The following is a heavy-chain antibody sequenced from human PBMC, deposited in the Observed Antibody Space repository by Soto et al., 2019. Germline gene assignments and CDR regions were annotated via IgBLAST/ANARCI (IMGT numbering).Heavy chain of an antibody. CDR1: GFFFSSYT. Sequence: EVQLLESGGGLVQPAGSLRLSCVGSGFFFSSYTMTWVRQAPGKGLEWVSSFSATSENTYYADSVRGRFTISRDNPKNTLFLQMNSLTAEDTAMYYCAKARDQQWVRLPFDYWGQGILVIVSS. CDR3: AKARDQQWVRLPFDY. J-gene: IGHJ4*02. D-gene: IGHD6-19*01. V-gene: IGHV3-23*01. CDR2: FSATSENT.